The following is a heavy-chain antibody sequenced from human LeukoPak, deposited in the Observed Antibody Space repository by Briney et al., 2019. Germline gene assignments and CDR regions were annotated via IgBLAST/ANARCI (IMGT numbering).Heavy chain of an antibody. V-gene: IGHV3-7*05. CDR1: GFTFSSYW. CDR3: ARDPTVTNFHDAFDI. D-gene: IGHD4-17*01. J-gene: IGHJ3*02. CDR2: IKQDGSQK. Sequence: GGSLRLSCTASGFTFSSYWMSWVRQAPGKGLEWVATIKQDGSQKEYVEPVQGRFTVSRDNAKNSLYLHMNRLRAEDTAVYYCARDPTVTNFHDAFDIWGQGTMVTVSS.